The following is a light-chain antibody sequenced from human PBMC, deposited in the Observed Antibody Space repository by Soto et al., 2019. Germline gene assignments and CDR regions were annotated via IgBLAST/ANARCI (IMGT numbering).Light chain of an antibody. CDR3: QQFYYYPHT. CDR1: HTIATY. J-gene: IGKJ2*01. Sequence: IQMTQSPSSLSASVGDGVTLTCRASHTIATYLNWYQQKPGQVPEVLIYGASRFHVGVPSRFTGSGYGTDFTLNINTLQPEDFAIYYCQQFYYYPHTFGQGTKLEVK. V-gene: IGKV1-39*01. CDR2: GAS.